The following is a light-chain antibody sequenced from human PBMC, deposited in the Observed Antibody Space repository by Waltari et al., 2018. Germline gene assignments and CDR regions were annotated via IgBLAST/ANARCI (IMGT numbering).Light chain of an antibody. CDR3: LQHGAFPFT. CDR1: QDIRSS. CDR2: TAT. J-gene: IGKJ3*01. Sequence: DIQMTQSPSSLSASVGDTVTITSRASQDIRSSLNWFQRKPGKPPKLLIYTATTLQSGVPSRFSGSASGTQFSLTISSLQPEDFATYFCLQHGAFPFTFGPGTKLDLK. V-gene: IGKV1-9*01.